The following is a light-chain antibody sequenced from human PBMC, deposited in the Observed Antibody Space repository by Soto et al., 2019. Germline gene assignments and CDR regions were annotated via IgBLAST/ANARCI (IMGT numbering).Light chain of an antibody. V-gene: IGLV2-14*01. CDR1: SSDVGGYNY. CDR2: DVS. Sequence: QSALTQPASVSGSPGQSITISCTGTSSDVGGYNYVSWYQQHPGKAPKLMIYDVSNRPSGVSNRFSGSKSGNTASLTISGLQAEDEADYYCSPYTSSSSYVVGTGTKVTVL. J-gene: IGLJ1*01. CDR3: SPYTSSSSYV.